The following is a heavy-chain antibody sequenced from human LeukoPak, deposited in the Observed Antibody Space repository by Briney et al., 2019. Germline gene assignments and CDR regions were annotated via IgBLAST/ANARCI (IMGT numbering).Heavy chain of an antibody. CDR1: GYTFTGYY. Sequence: ASVKVSCKASGYTFTGYYMRWVRQAPGQGLEWMGWINPNSGGTNYAQKFQGRVTMTRDTSISTAYMELSRLRSDDTAVYYCARDQVGLLGVNWFDPWGQGTLVTVSS. J-gene: IGHJ5*02. V-gene: IGHV1-2*02. D-gene: IGHD1-26*01. CDR3: ARDQVGLLGVNWFDP. CDR2: INPNSGGT.